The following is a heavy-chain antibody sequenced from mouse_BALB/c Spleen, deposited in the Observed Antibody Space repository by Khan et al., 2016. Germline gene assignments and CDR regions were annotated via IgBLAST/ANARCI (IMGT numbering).Heavy chain of an antibody. Sequence: VQLKQSGAELVRPGALVKLSCKASGFKIKDYYIHWVKQRSEQGLVWIGWIDPENGDTINDPKFQGKASLTTETSASTAYLQLSSLTSEVAAICYCTGWGDLEYRGQGTSVTVSS. CDR1: GFKIKDYY. J-gene: IGHJ4*01. V-gene: IGHV14-1*02. D-gene: IGHD3-3*01. CDR2: IDPENGDT. CDR3: TGWGDLEY.